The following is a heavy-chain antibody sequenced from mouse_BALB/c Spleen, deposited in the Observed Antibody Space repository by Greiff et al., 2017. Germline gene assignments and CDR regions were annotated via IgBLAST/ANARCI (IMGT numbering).Heavy chain of an antibody. D-gene: IGHD2-14*01. CDR1: GYTFTDYV. V-gene: IGHV1-77*01. CDR3: ARKGTTYYKYDCAIDY. CDR2: IYPGSGST. J-gene: IGHJ4*01. Sequence: QVQLKQSGPDLVKPGASVKMSCKASGYTFTDYVISWVQQRTGQGLEWIGKIYPGSGSTYYNEKFKGKATLTADKSSNTAYMQLSSKTSEDSAVYFCARKGTTYYKYDCAIDYWGQGTSVTVSS.